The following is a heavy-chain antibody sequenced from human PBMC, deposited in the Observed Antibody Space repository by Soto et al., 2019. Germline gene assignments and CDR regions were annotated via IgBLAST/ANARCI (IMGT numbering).Heavy chain of an antibody. CDR1: GYSISSGYY. CDR3: ARTYYYDSSGYLVRGVFDY. J-gene: IGHJ4*02. D-gene: IGHD3-22*01. CDR2: IYHSGST. Sequence: PSETLSLTYAVSGYSISSGYYWGWIRQPPGKGLEWIGSIYHSGSTYYNPSLKSRVTISVDTSKNQFSLKLSSVTAADTAVYYCARTYYYDSSGYLVRGVFDYWGQGTLVTVSS. V-gene: IGHV4-38-2*01.